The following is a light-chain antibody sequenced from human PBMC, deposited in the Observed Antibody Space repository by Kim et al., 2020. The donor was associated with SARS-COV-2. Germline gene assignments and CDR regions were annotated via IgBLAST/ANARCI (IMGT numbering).Light chain of an antibody. CDR1: SSDIGVYNY. J-gene: IGLJ1*01. CDR2: DVS. CDR3: SSFTTSTTYV. V-gene: IGLV2-14*03. Sequence: QSALTQPASVSGSPGQSITISCTGTSSDIGVYNYVSWYQQHPGKAPKLIIFDVSTRPSGVSNHFSGSKSGNTASLTISGLQAEDEADYFCSSFTTSTTYVFGTGTKVT.